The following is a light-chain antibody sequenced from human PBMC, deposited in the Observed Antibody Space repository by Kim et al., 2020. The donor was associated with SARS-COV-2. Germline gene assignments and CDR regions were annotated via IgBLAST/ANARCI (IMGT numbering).Light chain of an antibody. J-gene: IGLJ2*01. Sequence: QNVTISGAGSSSNIGNNYVSWYQQLPGTAPKLLIYDNNKRPSGIPDRFSGSKSGTSATLGITGLQTGDEADYYCGTWDSSLSVGVFGGGTQLTVL. CDR1: SSNIGNNY. CDR3: GTWDSSLSVGV. CDR2: DNN. V-gene: IGLV1-51*01.